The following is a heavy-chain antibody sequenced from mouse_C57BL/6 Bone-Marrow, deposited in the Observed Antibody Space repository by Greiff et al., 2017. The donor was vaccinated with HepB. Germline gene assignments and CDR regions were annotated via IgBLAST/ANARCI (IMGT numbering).Heavy chain of an antibody. D-gene: IGHD2-1*01. V-gene: IGHV5-4*01. CDR1: GFTFSSYA. J-gene: IGHJ3*01. CDR2: ISDGGSYT. CDR3: ARDYGNYPVAY. Sequence: DVKLVESGGGLVKPGGSLKLSCAASGFTFSSYAMSWFRQTPEKRLEWVATISDGGSYTYYPDNVKGRFTISRDNAKNNLYLQMSHLKSEDTAMYYCARDYGNYPVAYWGQGTLVTVSA.